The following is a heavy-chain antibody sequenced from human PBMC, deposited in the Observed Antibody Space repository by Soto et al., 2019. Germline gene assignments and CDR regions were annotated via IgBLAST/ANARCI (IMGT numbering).Heavy chain of an antibody. CDR3: ARTPRTSQPMGGWFDP. V-gene: IGHV4-4*07. CDR1: GGSISSYY. CDR2: IYTSGSP. J-gene: IGHJ5*02. D-gene: IGHD3-16*01. Sequence: SETLSLTCTVSGGSISSYYWSWIRQPAGKVLEWIGRIYTSGSPNYTPSLNSRVTMSVDTSKNQFSLKLSSVTAAATAVYYCARTPRTSQPMGGWFDPWGQGTLVTVS.